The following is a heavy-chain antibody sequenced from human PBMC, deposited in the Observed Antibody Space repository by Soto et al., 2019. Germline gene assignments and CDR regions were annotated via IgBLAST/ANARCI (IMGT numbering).Heavy chain of an antibody. CDR3: ARGVGYYDPGDY. V-gene: IGHV4-30-4*01. D-gene: IGHD3-22*01. Sequence: SETLSLTCTVSGGSISSGDYYWSWIRQPPGKGLEWIGYIYYSGSTYYNPSLKSRVTISVDTSKNQFSLKLSSVTAADTAVYYCARGVGYYDPGDYWGQGTLVTVSS. CDR2: IYYSGST. CDR1: GGSISSGDYY. J-gene: IGHJ4*02.